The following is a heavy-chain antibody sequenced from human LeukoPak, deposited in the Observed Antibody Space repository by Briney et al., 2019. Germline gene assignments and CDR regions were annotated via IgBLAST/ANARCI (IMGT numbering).Heavy chain of an antibody. J-gene: IGHJ5*02. D-gene: IGHD3-22*01. CDR2: ISGSGGST. CDR1: GFTFSSYA. Sequence: GGSLRLSCAASGFTFSSYAMSWVRQAPGKGLEWVSAISGSGGSTYYADSVKGRFTISRDNSKNTLYLQMNSLRAEDTAVYYCAKVMLDYYDSSVGYSWFDPWGQGTLVTVSS. CDR3: AKVMLDYYDSSVGYSWFDP. V-gene: IGHV3-23*01.